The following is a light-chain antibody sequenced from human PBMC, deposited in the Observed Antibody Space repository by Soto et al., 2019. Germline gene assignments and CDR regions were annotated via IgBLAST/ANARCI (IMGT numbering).Light chain of an antibody. V-gene: IGLV7-46*01. CDR1: TGGVTSGHY. CDR3: SSYAGSNNLGV. Sequence: QAVVTQEPSLTVSPGGTVTLTCASSTGGVTSGHYPHWLQQKPGQAPRTLIYDTTNTHSWTPARFSGSLLGDKAALTLSGAQAEDEAEYYCSSYAGSNNLGVFGTGTKVTVL. J-gene: IGLJ1*01. CDR2: DTT.